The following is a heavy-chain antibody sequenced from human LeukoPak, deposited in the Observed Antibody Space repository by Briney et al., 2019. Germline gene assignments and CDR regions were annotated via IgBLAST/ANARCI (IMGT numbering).Heavy chain of an antibody. Sequence: ASVKVSCKASGYTFTSYGISWVRQAPGQGLEWMGWISAYNGNTNYAQKLQGRVTMTTDTSTSTAYMELRSLRSDDTAVYYCARDTRVWAYCSSTSCSPYYFDYWGQGTLVTVSS. V-gene: IGHV1-18*01. D-gene: IGHD2-2*01. CDR3: ARDTRVWAYCSSTSCSPYYFDY. CDR1: GYTFTSYG. J-gene: IGHJ4*02. CDR2: ISAYNGNT.